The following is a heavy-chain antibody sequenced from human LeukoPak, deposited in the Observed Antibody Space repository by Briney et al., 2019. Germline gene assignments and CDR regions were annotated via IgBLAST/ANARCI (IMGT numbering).Heavy chain of an antibody. Sequence: GGSLRLSCAASGFTFSSYSMNWVRQAPGKGLEWVSSISSSSSYIYYADSVKGRFTISRDNAKNSLYLQMNSLRAEDTAVYYCARDRDVVTHDCWGQGTLVTVSS. V-gene: IGHV3-21*01. CDR2: ISSSSSYI. J-gene: IGHJ4*02. D-gene: IGHD3-22*01. CDR1: GFTFSSYS. CDR3: ARDRDVVTHDC.